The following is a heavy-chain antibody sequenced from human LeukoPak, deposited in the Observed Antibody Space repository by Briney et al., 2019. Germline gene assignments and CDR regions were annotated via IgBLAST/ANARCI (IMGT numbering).Heavy chain of an antibody. D-gene: IGHD1-14*01. CDR3: TKAQLPRHEPGNFYFDY. CDR1: GFTFSTYT. Sequence: PGGSLRLSCAASGFTFSTYTMTWVRQAPGKGLEWVAVVSYDESSIYYADSVKGRFTISRDNSKDTVFLHMNSLRSDDTAVYYCTKAQLPRHEPGNFYFDYWGQGILVTVSS. CDR2: VSYDESSI. J-gene: IGHJ4*02. V-gene: IGHV3-30*18.